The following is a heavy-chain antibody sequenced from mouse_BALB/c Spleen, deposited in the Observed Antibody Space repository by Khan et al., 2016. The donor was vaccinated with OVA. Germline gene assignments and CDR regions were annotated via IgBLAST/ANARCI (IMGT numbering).Heavy chain of an antibody. CDR2: INPSSAYT. V-gene: IGHV1-4*01. CDR3: ARDGAYYRNGGWFAY. J-gene: IGHJ3*01. Sequence: QVRLQQSGAELARPGASVKMSCKASGYTFTSYTIHWIKQRPGQGLEWIGFINPSSAYTNYNQKFKDKATLTADKSSTTAYMQLSSLTSDDSAVYYYARDGAYYRNGGWFAYWGQGTLVTVSA. CDR1: GYTFTSYT. D-gene: IGHD2-14*01.